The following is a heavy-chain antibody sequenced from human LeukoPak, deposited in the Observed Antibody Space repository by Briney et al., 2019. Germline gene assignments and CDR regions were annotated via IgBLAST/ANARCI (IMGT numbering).Heavy chain of an antibody. D-gene: IGHD6-13*01. CDR3: ARLSASTGTF. J-gene: IGHJ4*02. V-gene: IGHV4-4*07. CDR1: GGSISSYY. CDR2: IYTNGGT. Sequence: SETLSLTCTVSGGSISSYYWSWSRLPAGRGLEWIGRIYTNGGTMFNPSLKSRATMSFDTSKNLFSLQLNSMTAADTAEYYCARLSASTGTFWGQGILVTVSS.